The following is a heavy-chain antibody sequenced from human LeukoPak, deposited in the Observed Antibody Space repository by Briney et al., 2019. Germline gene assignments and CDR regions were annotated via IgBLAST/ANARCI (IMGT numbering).Heavy chain of an antibody. D-gene: IGHD3-10*01. CDR1: GFTFSDYY. CDR3: ASKITMVRELMGGY. J-gene: IGHJ4*02. V-gene: IGHV3-11*01. Sequence: PGGSLRLSCAASGFTFSDYYMSWIRQAPGKGLEWVSYISSSGSTIYYADSVKGRFTISRDNAKNSLYLQMNSLRAEDTAVYYCASKITMVRELMGGYWGQGTLVTVSS. CDR2: ISSSGSTI.